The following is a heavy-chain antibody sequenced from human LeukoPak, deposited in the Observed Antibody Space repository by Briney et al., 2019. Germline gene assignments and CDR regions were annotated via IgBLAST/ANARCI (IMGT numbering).Heavy chain of an antibody. D-gene: IGHD4-17*01. V-gene: IGHV1-69*05. CDR2: IIPIFGTA. J-gene: IGHJ4*02. Sequence: PVKVSCKASRGTFSSYAISWVRQAPGQGLEWMGGIIPIFGTANYAQKFQGRVTITTDESTSTAYMELSSLRSEDTAVYYCARNTRYGDYFDYWGQGTLVTVSS. CDR1: RGTFSSYA. CDR3: ARNTRYGDYFDY.